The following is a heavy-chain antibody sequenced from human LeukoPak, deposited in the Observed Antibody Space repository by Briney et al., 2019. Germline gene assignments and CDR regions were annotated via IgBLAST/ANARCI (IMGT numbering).Heavy chain of an antibody. V-gene: IGHV4-39*01. CDR3: ARLVKHCSTNSCYPFDG. CDR1: GGSISSSSHF. J-gene: IGHJ4*02. D-gene: IGHD6-13*01. Sequence: SETLSLTCTVSGGSISSSSHFWGWIRQPPGKGLEWIGSMYYSGGTYYNPSLKGRVTISIDTSKNQFSLKLESVTAADTAVYYCARLVKHCSTNSCYPFDGWGQGTLVTVSS. CDR2: MYYSGGT.